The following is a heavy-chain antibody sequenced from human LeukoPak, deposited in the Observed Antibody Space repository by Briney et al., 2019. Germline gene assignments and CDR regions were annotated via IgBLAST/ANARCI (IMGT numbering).Heavy chain of an antibody. V-gene: IGHV3-21*04. J-gene: IGHJ4*02. CDR2: ISGSSSYI. Sequence: NPGGSLRLSCAASGFTFSSYSMNWVRQAPGKGLEWVSSISGSSSYINYADSVKGRFTISRDNAKNSLYLQMNSLRAEDTALYYCARDDAVYWGQGTLVTVSS. D-gene: IGHD6-19*01. CDR1: GFTFSSYS. CDR3: ARDDAVY.